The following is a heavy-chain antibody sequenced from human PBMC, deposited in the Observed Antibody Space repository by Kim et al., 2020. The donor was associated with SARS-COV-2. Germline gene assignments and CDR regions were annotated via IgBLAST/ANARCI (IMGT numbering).Heavy chain of an antibody. CDR3: ARGRIKPSGWYAYEYYYYGMDV. Sequence: ASVKVSCKASGYTFTSYDINWVRQATGQGLEWMGWMNPNSGNTGYAQKFQGRVTMTRNTSISTAYMELSSLRSEDTAVYYCARGRIKPSGWYAYEYYYYGMDVWGQGTTVTVSS. CDR2: MNPNSGNT. V-gene: IGHV1-8*01. D-gene: IGHD6-19*01. J-gene: IGHJ6*02. CDR1: GYTFTSYD.